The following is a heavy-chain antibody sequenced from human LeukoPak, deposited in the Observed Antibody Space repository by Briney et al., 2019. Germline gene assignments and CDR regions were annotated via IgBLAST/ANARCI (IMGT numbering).Heavy chain of an antibody. D-gene: IGHD6-25*01. V-gene: IGHV3-48*03. Sequence: GGSLRLSCAPSVLSFSVYEIHWARQAPGKGLEWISDVISSGTTTYYADSLKGRFTISRDNAKNSLYLQMNSLSAEHTPVYYSRTLAGASNFDYWGKGTPVTVS. J-gene: IGHJ4*02. CDR2: VISSGTTT. CDR1: VLSFSVYE. CDR3: RTLAGASNFDY.